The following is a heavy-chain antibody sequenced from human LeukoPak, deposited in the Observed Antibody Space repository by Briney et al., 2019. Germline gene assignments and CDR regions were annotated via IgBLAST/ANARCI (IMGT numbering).Heavy chain of an antibody. CDR2: ISSSGSYI. J-gene: IGHJ4*02. CDR3: ARTKEMATISYFDS. CDR1: GFTFSTYS. D-gene: IGHD5-24*01. V-gene: IGHV3-21*01. Sequence: GGSLRLSCEVSGFTFSTYSMNWVRQAPGKGLEWVSSISSSGSYINYADSVKGRFTISRDNAKNSLYLQMNSLRAEDTAVYYCARTKEMATISYFDSWGQGTLVTVSS.